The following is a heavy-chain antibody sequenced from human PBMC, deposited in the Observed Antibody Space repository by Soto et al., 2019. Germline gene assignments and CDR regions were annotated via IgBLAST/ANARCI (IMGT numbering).Heavy chain of an antibody. J-gene: IGHJ4*02. Sequence: QVQLVESGGGVVQPGRSLRLSCAASGFTFSSYDMHWVRQAPGKGLEWVAIISYDGSSKYYTDSVKGRFTISRDNSKNTLHLQMYSLRAEDTAVYYCSKDRSGSSGLDYWGQGTLVTVSS. V-gene: IGHV3-30*18. D-gene: IGHD6-19*01. CDR1: GFTFSSYD. CDR2: ISYDGSSK. CDR3: SKDRSGSSGLDY.